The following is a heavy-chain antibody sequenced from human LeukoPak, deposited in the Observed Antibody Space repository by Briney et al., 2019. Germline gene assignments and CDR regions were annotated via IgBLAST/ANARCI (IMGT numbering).Heavy chain of an antibody. D-gene: IGHD3-10*01. CDR2: ISGSGDRT. CDR3: GKRELWHGSGEDA. Sequence: GGSLRLSCAASGFTFNNYAMSWFRQTPGEGLEWVSAISGSGDRTYYAESVKGRFSIPRDNSKNTLYLQMHSLRAEDTAVYYCGKRELWHGSGEDAWGKGTTVTVSS. CDR1: GFTFNNYA. V-gene: IGHV3-23*01. J-gene: IGHJ6*04.